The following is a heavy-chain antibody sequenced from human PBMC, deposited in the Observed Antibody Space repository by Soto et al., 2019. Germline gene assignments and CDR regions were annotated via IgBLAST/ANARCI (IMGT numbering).Heavy chain of an antibody. CDR2: IDSGGDT. CDR3: ARGGSLYYYYGIDV. J-gene: IGHJ6*02. Sequence: LRLSCAASGFSISNNYLTWVRQAPGQGLEWVSLIDSGGDTSYADSVKGRFTLSRDSSRNTLYLQMNSLRAEDTAVYTCARGGSLYYYYGIDVWGQGTTVTGSS. CDR1: GFSISNNY. D-gene: IGHD3-16*01. V-gene: IGHV3-53*01.